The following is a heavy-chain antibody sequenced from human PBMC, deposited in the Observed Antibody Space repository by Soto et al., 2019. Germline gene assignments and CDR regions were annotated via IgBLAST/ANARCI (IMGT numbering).Heavy chain of an antibody. CDR1: GGTFSTYG. CDR3: ARGWGHDSREYYYAY. D-gene: IGHD3-22*01. CDR2: IIPMFRTA. Sequence: QVQLVQSGAEVKKPGSSVKVSCRASGGTFSTYGISWVRQTPKQGLEWMGGIIPMFRTANYAQKFQGRVTITADESTSTAYMELSSLRSEDTAVYYCARGWGHDSREYYYAYWGQGPRITVSS. V-gene: IGHV1-69*01. J-gene: IGHJ4*02.